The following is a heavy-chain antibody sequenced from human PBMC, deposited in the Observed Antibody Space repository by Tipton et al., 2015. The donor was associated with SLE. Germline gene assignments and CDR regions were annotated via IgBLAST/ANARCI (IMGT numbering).Heavy chain of an antibody. CDR2: INPDSGGT. V-gene: IGHV1-2*06. J-gene: IGHJ5*02. CDR3: ARDDSGNFPSNWLDP. CDR1: GYTFTGYY. Sequence: QSGPEVKKPGASVKVSCKASGYTFTGYYMHWVRQAPGQGLEWMGRINPDSGGTNYAQRFQDRVTMTRATSINTAYIELDSLTSDDTAMYYCARDDSGNFPSNWLDPWGQGTLVTVSS. D-gene: IGHD1-26*01.